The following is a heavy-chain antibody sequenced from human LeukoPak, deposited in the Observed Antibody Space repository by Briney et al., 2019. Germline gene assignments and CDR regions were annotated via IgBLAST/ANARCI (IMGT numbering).Heavy chain of an antibody. CDR1: GGSISSHF. CDR2: IYHGGIT. J-gene: IGHJ4*02. V-gene: IGHV4-59*04. D-gene: IGHD5/OR15-5a*01. Sequence: TTSETLSLTCTVSGGSISSHFWSWIRQPPGKGLEWIGNIYHGGITYYNHFNSSLKSRVTISIDTSKNQFSLRLTSVTAADTAVYFCATLVSTRYYFDYWGQGTLVTVSS. CDR3: ATLVSTRYYFDY.